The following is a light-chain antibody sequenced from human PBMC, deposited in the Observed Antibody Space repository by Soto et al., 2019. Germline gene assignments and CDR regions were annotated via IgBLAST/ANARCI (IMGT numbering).Light chain of an antibody. Sequence: EIVLTQPPGPLSLSPGERATLSCRASQSVSSSYLAWYQQKPGQAPRLLFYGASSRGTSIPDRFSGSGSGTDFTLTISTLAPEDCAVNYCQQYGSSRLTFGGGTKVEIK. CDR2: GAS. CDR3: QQYGSSRLT. J-gene: IGKJ4*01. V-gene: IGKV3-20*01. CDR1: QSVSSSY.